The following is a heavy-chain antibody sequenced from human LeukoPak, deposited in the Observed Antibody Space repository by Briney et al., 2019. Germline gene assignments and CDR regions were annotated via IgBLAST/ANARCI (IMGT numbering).Heavy chain of an antibody. CDR2: IYYSGST. J-gene: IGHJ4*02. CDR3: AAYDSSGYYYY. V-gene: IGHV4-59*01. D-gene: IGHD3-22*01. CDR1: GGSNSSYY. Sequence: SETLSLTCTVSGGSNSSYYWSWFRQPPGKGLEWIGYIYYSGSTNYNPSLTSRVTISVDTSKNQFSLKLSSVTAADTAVYYCAAYDSSGYYYYWGQGTLVTVSS.